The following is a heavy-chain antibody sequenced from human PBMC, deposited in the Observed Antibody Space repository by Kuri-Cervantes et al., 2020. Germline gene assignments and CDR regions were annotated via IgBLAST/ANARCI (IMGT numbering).Heavy chain of an antibody. CDR2: ISAYNGNT. D-gene: IGHD1-14*01. V-gene: IGHV1-18*01. J-gene: IGHJ5*02. Sequence: PSVKVSCKASGYTFTSYGISWVRQAPGQGLEWMGWISAYNGNTNYAQKLQGRVTMTTDTSTSTAYMELRSLRSDDTAVYYCARGLPRVTGSLHLITANYNWFDPWGQGTLVTVSS. CDR1: GYTFTSYG. CDR3: ARGLPRVTGSLHLITANYNWFDP.